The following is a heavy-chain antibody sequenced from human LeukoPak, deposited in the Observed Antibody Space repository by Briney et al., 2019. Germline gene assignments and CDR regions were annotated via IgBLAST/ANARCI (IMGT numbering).Heavy chain of an antibody. CDR1: GFTFSSYA. CDR2: ISGSGGST. Sequence: RAGGSLRLSCAASGFTFSSYAMNWVRQAPGKGLEWVSDISGSGGSTYYADSVKGRFTISRDNSKNTLYLQMSSLRAEDTAVYYCAKDFPDYGDYVHGRPRDAFDIWGQGTMVTVSS. J-gene: IGHJ3*02. V-gene: IGHV3-23*01. D-gene: IGHD4-17*01. CDR3: AKDFPDYGDYVHGRPRDAFDI.